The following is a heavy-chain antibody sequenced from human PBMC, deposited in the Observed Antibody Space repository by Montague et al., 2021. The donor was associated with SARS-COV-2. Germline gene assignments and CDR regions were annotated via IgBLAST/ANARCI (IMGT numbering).Heavy chain of an antibody. D-gene: IGHD5-12*01. J-gene: IGHJ6*02. CDR1: RFTFSSYE. Sequence: SLRLSCAASRFTFSSYEMNWVRQAPGKGLEWVSYLTSSGTTIYYADSVKGRFTISRDNAKNSLYLQMNSLRAGDTAVYYCARGGGGYDYFFNYYGMDVWGQGTTVTVSS. V-gene: IGHV3-48*03. CDR3: ARGGGGYDYFFNYYGMDV. CDR2: LTSSGTTI.